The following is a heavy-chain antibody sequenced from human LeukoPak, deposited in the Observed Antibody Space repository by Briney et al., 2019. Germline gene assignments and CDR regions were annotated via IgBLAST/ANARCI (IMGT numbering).Heavy chain of an antibody. Sequence: PSETLSLTCTVSGGSISSYYWSWIRQPPGKGLEWIGYIYYSGSTNYNPSLKSRVTISVDTSKNQFSLKLSSVTAADTAVYYCARDSYSSSWYVWNWFDPWGQGTLVTVSS. CDR2: IYYSGST. CDR3: ARDSYSSSWYVWNWFDP. CDR1: GGSISSYY. V-gene: IGHV4-59*12. J-gene: IGHJ5*02. D-gene: IGHD6-13*01.